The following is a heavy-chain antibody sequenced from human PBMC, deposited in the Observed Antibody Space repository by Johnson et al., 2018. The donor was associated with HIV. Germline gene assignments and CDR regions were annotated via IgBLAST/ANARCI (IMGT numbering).Heavy chain of an antibody. CDR3: AKSLGQQLVVVDAFDI. V-gene: IGHV3-30*18. D-gene: IGHD6-13*01. Sequence: QVQLVESGGGVVQPGRSLRLSCAASGFTFNSHGMHWVRQAPGKGLEWVAFISYDESTNYYADSVKCRFTISRDNSKSTLFLQMSILRGEDTGVYYCAKSLGQQLVVVDAFDITGQGTMVTVSS. CDR2: ISYDESTN. J-gene: IGHJ3*02. CDR1: GFTFNSHG.